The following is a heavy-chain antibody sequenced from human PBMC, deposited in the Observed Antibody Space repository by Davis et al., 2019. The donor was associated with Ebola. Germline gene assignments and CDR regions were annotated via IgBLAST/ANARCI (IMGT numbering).Heavy chain of an antibody. D-gene: IGHD2-2*01. J-gene: IGHJ6*02. Sequence: GGSLRLSCAASGFTFSSYAMSWVRQAPGKGLEWVANIKQDGSEKYYVDSVKGRFTISRDNAKNSLYLQMNSLRAEDTAVYYCARDRIVVVPAAILYYYYGMDVWGQGTTVTVSS. V-gene: IGHV3-7*03. CDR3: ARDRIVVVPAAILYYYYGMDV. CDR1: GFTFSSYA. CDR2: IKQDGSEK.